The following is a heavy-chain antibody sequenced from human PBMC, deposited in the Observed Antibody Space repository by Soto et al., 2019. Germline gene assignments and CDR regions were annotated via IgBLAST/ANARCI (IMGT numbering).Heavy chain of an antibody. Sequence: QVQLVQSGAEVKKPGASVKVSCKASGYTFTGYYIHWVRQAPGQGLEWMGWINPNSGTTNYAQKFRGWVAMSRDTDIGAGLMELSRLRSDDTAVYYCARESSGRAFVLWGQGTTVTVSS. CDR2: INPNSGTT. CDR3: ARESSGRAFVL. J-gene: IGHJ3*01. V-gene: IGHV1-2*04. D-gene: IGHD1-1*01. CDR1: GYTFTGYY.